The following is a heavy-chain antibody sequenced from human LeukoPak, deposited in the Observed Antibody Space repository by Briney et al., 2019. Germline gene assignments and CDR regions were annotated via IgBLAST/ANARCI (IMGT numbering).Heavy chain of an antibody. Sequence: SETLSLTCTVSGGSISSSSYYWGWIRQPPGKGLEWIGSIYYGGSTCYNPSLKSRVTISVDTSKNQFSLKLSSVTAADTAVYYCARYCSGGSCYGAFDIWGQGTMVTVSS. CDR2: IYYGGST. V-gene: IGHV4-39*01. J-gene: IGHJ3*02. CDR3: ARYCSGGSCYGAFDI. CDR1: GGSISSSSYY. D-gene: IGHD2-15*01.